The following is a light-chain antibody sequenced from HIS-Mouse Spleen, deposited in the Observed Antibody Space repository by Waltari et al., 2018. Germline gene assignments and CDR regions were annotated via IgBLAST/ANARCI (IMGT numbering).Light chain of an antibody. CDR2: DVS. V-gene: IGLV2-14*03. Sequence: QSALTQPASVSGSPGQSITISCTGTSSDVGGYNYVPWYQQHPGKAPKLMIYDVSNRPSGVSNRFSGSKSGNTASLTISGLQAEDEADYYCSSYTSSSTYWVFGGGTKLTVL. J-gene: IGLJ3*02. CDR1: SSDVGGYNY. CDR3: SSYTSSSTYWV.